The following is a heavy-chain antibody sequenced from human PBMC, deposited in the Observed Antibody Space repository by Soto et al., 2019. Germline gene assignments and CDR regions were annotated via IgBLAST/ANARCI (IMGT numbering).Heavy chain of an antibody. CDR2: ISGSGGST. J-gene: IGHJ4*02. CDR3: AKDTSPYSSGYDFDY. CDR1: GFTFSSYA. D-gene: IGHD6-19*01. Sequence: PGGSLRLSCAASGFTFSSYAMSWVRQAPGKGLEWVSAISGSGGSTYYADSVKGRFTISRDNSKNTLYLQMNSLRAEDTAVYYYAKDTSPYSSGYDFDYWGQGTLVTVSS. V-gene: IGHV3-23*01.